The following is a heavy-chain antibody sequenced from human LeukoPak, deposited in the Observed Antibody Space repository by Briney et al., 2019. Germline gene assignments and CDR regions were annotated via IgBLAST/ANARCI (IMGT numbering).Heavy chain of an antibody. J-gene: IGHJ4*02. D-gene: IGHD6-19*01. V-gene: IGHV4-4*02. Sequence: SETLSLTCAVSGDSIVGRYWWTWVRQPPGKGLEWIGEINHSGSTNYNPSLKSRVTISVDTSKNQFSLKLSSVTAADTAVYCARHRDSSGWYDFDYWGQGTLVTVSS. CDR3: ARHRDSSGWYDFDY. CDR2: INHSGST. CDR1: GDSIVGRYW.